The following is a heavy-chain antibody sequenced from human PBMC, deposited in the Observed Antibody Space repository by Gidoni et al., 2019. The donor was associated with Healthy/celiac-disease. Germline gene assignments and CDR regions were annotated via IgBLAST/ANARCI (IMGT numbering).Heavy chain of an antibody. D-gene: IGHD4-17*01. J-gene: IGHJ6*03. Sequence: QVQLVESGGGVVQPGRSLRLSCAASGFTFSSSGMHWVRQAPGKGLEWVAVIWYDGSNKYYADSVKGRFTISRDNSKNTLYLQMNSLRAEDTAVYYCARWSRKRGVTTDYYYYMDVWGKGTTVTVSS. CDR3: ARWSRKRGVTTDYYYYMDV. CDR2: IWYDGSNK. CDR1: GFTFSSSG. V-gene: IGHV3-33*01.